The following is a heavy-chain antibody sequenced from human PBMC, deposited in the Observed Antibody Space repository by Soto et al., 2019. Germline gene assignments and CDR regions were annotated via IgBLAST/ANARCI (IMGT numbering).Heavy chain of an antibody. Sequence: QVQLVQSGAEEKKPGASVKVSCKASGYTFTSYAMHWVRQAPGQRLEWMGWINAGNGNTKHSQKLQGRVTITRDTSASTAYMEVSSLRSEDTAVYYCARDVAAADYWGQGTLVTVSS. CDR3: ARDVAAADY. J-gene: IGHJ4*02. V-gene: IGHV1-3*05. CDR1: GYTFTSYA. CDR2: INAGNGNT. D-gene: IGHD6-13*01.